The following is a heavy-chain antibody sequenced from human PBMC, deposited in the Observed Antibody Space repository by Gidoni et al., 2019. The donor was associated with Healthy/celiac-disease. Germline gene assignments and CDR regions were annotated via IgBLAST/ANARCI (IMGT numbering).Heavy chain of an antibody. Sequence: QVQLQQWGAGLLKPSETLSLPCAVYGGSFSGYYWSWIRQPPGKGLEWIGEINHSGSTNYNPSLKSRVTISVDTSKNQFSLKLSSVTAADTAVYYCARVHSSGWYGWFDPWGQGTLVTVSS. V-gene: IGHV4-34*01. D-gene: IGHD6-19*01. CDR2: INHSGST. CDR3: ARVHSSGWYGWFDP. CDR1: GGSFSGYY. J-gene: IGHJ5*02.